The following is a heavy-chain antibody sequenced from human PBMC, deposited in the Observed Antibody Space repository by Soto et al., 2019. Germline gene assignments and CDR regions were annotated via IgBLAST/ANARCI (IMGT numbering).Heavy chain of an antibody. Sequence: SETLSLTCTVSGGSISGGDYYWSWIRQPPGKGLEWIGYIYYSGSTYYNPSLKSRVTISVDTSKNQFSLKLSSVTAADTAVYYCARDARDDHGSGGYYYGMDVGGQGTTVTVSS. D-gene: IGHD3-10*01. V-gene: IGHV4-30-4*01. CDR2: IYYSGST. CDR3: ARDARDDHGSGGYYYGMDV. J-gene: IGHJ6*02. CDR1: GGSISGGDYY.